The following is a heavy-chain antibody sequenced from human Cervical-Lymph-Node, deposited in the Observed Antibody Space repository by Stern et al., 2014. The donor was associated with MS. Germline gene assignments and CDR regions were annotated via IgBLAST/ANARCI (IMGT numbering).Heavy chain of an antibody. CDR1: GFTFSSYG. J-gene: IGHJ6*02. D-gene: IGHD5-18*01. CDR3: AKEVIVDTAMVDYYGMDV. CDR2: ISYDGSNK. Sequence: VQLVQSGGGVVQPGRSLRLSCAASGFTFSSYGMHWVRQAPGKGLEGVAVISYDGSNKYYADSVKGRFTISRDNSKNTLYLQMNSLRAEDTAVYYCAKEVIVDTAMVDYYGMDVWGQGTTVTVSS. V-gene: IGHV3-30*18.